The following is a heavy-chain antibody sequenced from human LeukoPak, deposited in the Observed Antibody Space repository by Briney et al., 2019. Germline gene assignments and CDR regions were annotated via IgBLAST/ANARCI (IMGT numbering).Heavy chain of an antibody. CDR1: GFTFSKYN. CDR2: ISSSSSYI. Sequence: GGSLRLSCAASGFTFSKYNMNWVRQAPGKGLEWVSSISSSSSYIYYADSVKGRFTISRDNAKNSLYLQMNSLRAEDTAVYYCAGETAAAGRTFDYWGQGTLVTVSS. V-gene: IGHV3-21*01. J-gene: IGHJ4*02. CDR3: AGETAAAGRTFDY. D-gene: IGHD6-13*01.